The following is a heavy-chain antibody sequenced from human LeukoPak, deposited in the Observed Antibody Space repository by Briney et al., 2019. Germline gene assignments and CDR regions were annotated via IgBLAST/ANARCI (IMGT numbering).Heavy chain of an antibody. D-gene: IGHD4-23*01. J-gene: IGHJ4*02. CDR1: GYTFTGYY. V-gene: IGHV1-2*06. Sequence: ASVKVSCKASGYTFTGYYMHWVRQAPGQGLEWMGRINPNSGGTNYAQKFQGRVTMARDTSISTAYMELSRLRSDDTAVYYCARDKNVHDYGCNPPGYWGQGTLVTVSS. CDR3: ARDKNVHDYGCNPPGY. CDR2: INPNSGGT.